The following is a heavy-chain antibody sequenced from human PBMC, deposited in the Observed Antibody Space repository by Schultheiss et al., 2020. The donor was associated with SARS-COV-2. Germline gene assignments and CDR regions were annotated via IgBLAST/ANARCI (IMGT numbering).Heavy chain of an antibody. J-gene: IGHJ3*02. Sequence: GGSLRLSCAASGFTFDDYAMHWVRQAPGKGLEWVSGISWNSGSIGYADSVKGRFTISRDNSKNTLYLQMNSLRAEDTAVYYCAKDLGIVLMAITLKGAFDIWGQGTMVTVSS. CDR3: AKDLGIVLMAITLKGAFDI. V-gene: IGHV3-9*01. CDR2: ISWNSGSI. CDR1: GFTFDDYA. D-gene: IGHD2-8*01.